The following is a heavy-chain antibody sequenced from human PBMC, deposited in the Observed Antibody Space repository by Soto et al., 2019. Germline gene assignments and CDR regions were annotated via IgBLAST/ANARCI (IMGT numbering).Heavy chain of an antibody. CDR3: ARDDGDSSGYYLSRY. D-gene: IGHD3-22*01. Sequence: QVQLVQSGAEVKKPGSSVKVSCRATGGTFSSYAISWVRQAPGPGLEWMGGIIPIFGTANYAQKFQGRVTITADESTSTAYMELSSLRSEDTAVYYCARDDGDSSGYYLSRYWGQGTLVTVSS. V-gene: IGHV1-69*01. J-gene: IGHJ4*02. CDR2: IIPIFGTA. CDR1: GGTFSSYA.